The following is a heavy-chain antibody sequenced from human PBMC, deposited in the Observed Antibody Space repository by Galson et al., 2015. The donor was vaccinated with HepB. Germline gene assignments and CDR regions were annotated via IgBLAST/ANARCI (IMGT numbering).Heavy chain of an antibody. CDR3: ATAGGYSYGFRPRLGYYYYGMDV. Sequence: SVKVSCKASGYTFTSYAMNWVRQAPGQGLEWMGWINTNTGNPTYAQGFTGRFVFSLDTSVSTAYLQISSLKAEDTAVYYCATAGGYSYGFRPRLGYYYYGMDVWGQGTTVTVSS. V-gene: IGHV7-4-1*02. J-gene: IGHJ6*02. D-gene: IGHD5-18*01. CDR2: INTNTGNP. CDR1: GYTFTSYA.